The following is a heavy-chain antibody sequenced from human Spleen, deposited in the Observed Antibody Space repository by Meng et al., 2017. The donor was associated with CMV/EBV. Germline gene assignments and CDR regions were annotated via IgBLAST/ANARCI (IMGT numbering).Heavy chain of an antibody. CDR2: IHYGGNDK. CDR1: GFTFSTFG. Sequence: GGSLRLSCVASGFTFSTFGMHWVRQAPGRGLEWVAFIHYGGNDKYYGDAVKGRFTVTRDNSKNTLYLEMNSLRQEDTAVYYCAREYRTSSEGWFDPWGQGTLVTVSS. J-gene: IGHJ5*02. D-gene: IGHD6-6*01. V-gene: IGHV3-30*02. CDR3: AREYRTSSEGWFDP.